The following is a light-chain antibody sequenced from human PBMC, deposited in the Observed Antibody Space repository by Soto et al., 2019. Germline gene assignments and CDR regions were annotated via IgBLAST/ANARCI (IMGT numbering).Light chain of an antibody. CDR3: QQYYNTPLT. Sequence: DFVMTQSPGSLAVSLGERATIKCRSSQSLLYRSNNKNYVAWYQRKPGQPPKLLIYWASARESGVPDRFSGSGSGTDFTLTISSLQAEDAATYFCQQYYNTPLTFGGGTKVEIK. J-gene: IGKJ4*01. CDR2: WAS. V-gene: IGKV4-1*01. CDR1: QSLLYRSNNKNY.